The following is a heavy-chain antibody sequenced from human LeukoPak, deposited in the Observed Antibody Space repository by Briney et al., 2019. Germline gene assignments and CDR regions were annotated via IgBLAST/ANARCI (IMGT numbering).Heavy chain of an antibody. CDR3: ARAFGTRTYCGGDCYPPYYFDY. Sequence: SETLSLTCTVSGGSISSYYWSWIRQPPGKGLEWIGYIYYSGSTNYNPSLKSRVTISVDTSENQFSLKLSSVTVADTAVYYCARAFGTRTYCGGDCYPPYYFDYWGQGTLVTVSS. V-gene: IGHV4-59*01. J-gene: IGHJ4*02. CDR2: IYYSGST. D-gene: IGHD2-21*02. CDR1: GGSISSYY.